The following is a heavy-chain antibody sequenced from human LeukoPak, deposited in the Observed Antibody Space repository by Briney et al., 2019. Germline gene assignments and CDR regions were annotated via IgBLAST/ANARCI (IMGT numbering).Heavy chain of an antibody. CDR2: IYTSGTT. V-gene: IGHV4-61*02. D-gene: IGHD6-25*01. Sequence: PSETLSLTCTVSGGSVRRGNYYWTWIRQPAGSGLEWIGRIYTSGTTDYNPSLRTRVTISVDASRNQFSLNLSSVTAADTAVYYCAKKRNAAPYYFDCWGQGTLVTVSS. CDR1: GGSVRRGNYY. J-gene: IGHJ4*02. CDR3: AKKRNAAPYYFDC.